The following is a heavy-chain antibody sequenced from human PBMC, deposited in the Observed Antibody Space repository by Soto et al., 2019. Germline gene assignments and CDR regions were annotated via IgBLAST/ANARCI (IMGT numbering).Heavy chain of an antibody. D-gene: IGHD3-10*01. J-gene: IGHJ5*02. CDR3: EGEDPTSLVLP. V-gene: IGHV3-33*01. Sequence: QVQLVESGGGVVQPGRSLRLSCAASGFTFSSYGMHWVRQAPGKGLEWVAVIWYDGSNKYYADSVKGRFTISRDNSKNTLYLQMNSLRAEDTAVYYCEGEDPTSLVLPWGQGTLVTVSS. CDR1: GFTFSSYG. CDR2: IWYDGSNK.